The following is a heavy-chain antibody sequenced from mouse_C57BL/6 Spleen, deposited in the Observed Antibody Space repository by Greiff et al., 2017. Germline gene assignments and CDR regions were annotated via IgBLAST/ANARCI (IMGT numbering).Heavy chain of an antibody. CDR1: GYTFTSYG. V-gene: IGHV1-81*01. J-gene: IGHJ2*01. CDR3: ARRDYDVNYFDY. D-gene: IGHD2-4*01. CDR2: IYPRSGNT. Sequence: VQLQQSGAELARPGASVKLSCKASGYTFTSYGISWVKQRTGQGLEWIGEIYPRSGNTYYNEKFKGKATLTADKSSSTAYMELRSLTSEDSAVYFCARRDYDVNYFDYWGQGTTLTVSS.